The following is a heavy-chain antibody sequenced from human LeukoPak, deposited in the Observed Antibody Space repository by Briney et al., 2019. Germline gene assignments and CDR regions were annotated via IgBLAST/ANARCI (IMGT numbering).Heavy chain of an antibody. Sequence: PSETLSLTCAVYGGSFSGYYWSWIRQPPGKGLEWIGSIYHSGSTYYNPSLKSRVTISVDTSKNQFSLKLSSVTAADTAVYYCARPYSSSPGIFDYWGQGTLVTVSS. CDR1: GGSFSGYY. CDR2: IYHSGST. J-gene: IGHJ4*02. V-gene: IGHV4-34*01. CDR3: ARPYSSSPGIFDY. D-gene: IGHD6-6*01.